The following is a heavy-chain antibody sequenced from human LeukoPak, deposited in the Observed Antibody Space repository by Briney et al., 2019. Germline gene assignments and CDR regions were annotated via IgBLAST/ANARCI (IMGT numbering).Heavy chain of an antibody. V-gene: IGHV3-49*04. Sequence: GGSLRLSCTASGFTFGDYAMSWVRQAPGKGLEWVGFIRSKAYGGTTEYAASVKGRFTISRDDSKSIAYLQMNSLKTEDTAVYYCTRDSGSYSRSFDPWGQGTLVTVSS. J-gene: IGHJ5*02. CDR2: IRSKAYGGTT. D-gene: IGHD3-10*01. CDR3: TRDSGSYSRSFDP. CDR1: GFTFGDYA.